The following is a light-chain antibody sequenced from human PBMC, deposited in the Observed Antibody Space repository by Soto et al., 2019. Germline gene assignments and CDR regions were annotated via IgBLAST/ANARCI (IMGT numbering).Light chain of an antibody. CDR1: SGDVGNYNL. J-gene: IGLJ7*01. V-gene: IGLV2-23*01. Sequence: QSALTQPASVSGSPGQSITISSTGVSGDVGNYNLVSWYQQHPAKAPKLIIYEDDKRPSGVSNRFSGSKSGDTASLTISGLQSEDEAAYYCCSYLGSSTVFGGGTQLTVL. CDR3: CSYLGSSTV. CDR2: EDD.